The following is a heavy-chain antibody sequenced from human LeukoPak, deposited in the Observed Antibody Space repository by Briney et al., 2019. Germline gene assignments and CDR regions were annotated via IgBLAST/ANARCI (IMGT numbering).Heavy chain of an antibody. V-gene: IGHV3-30*18. J-gene: IGHJ4*02. CDR3: AKDVYGSDVY. CDR1: TFTKAW. D-gene: IGHD3-10*01. CDR2: ISYDGSNK. Sequence: PGGSLRLSCVVSTFTKAWMNWVRQAPGKGLEWVAVISYDGSNKYYADSVKGRFTISRDNSKNTLYLQMNSLRAEDTAVYYCAKDVYGSDVYWGQGTLVTVSS.